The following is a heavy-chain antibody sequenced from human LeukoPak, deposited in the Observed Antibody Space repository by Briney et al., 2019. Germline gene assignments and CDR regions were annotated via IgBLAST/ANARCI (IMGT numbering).Heavy chain of an antibody. CDR3: ARRNSGSYSF. CDR2: IYYSGST. V-gene: IGHV4-39*01. CDR1: GGSISSSSDF. J-gene: IGHJ4*02. D-gene: IGHD1-26*01. Sequence: SETLSLTCTVSGGSISSSSDFWGWFRQPPGKGLEWIGTIYYSGSTYYNPSLKSRVTISVDTSKNLFSLKLSSVTAADTAVYYCARRNSGSYSFWGQGTLVTVSS.